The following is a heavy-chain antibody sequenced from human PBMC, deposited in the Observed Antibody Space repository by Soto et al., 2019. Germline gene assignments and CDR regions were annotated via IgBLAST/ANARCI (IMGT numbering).Heavy chain of an antibody. Sequence: EAQLVESGGGLVTPGESLRLSCVASGFTFSNAWMSWVRLAPGKGLEWIGRITSKSAGETTAYAAPVTGRFTVSRDDFKNTLYLQVTSLKPEDTGIYYCYTEHTLFMAHWGQGTLVTVSS. CDR3: YTEHTLFMAH. CDR2: ITSKSAGETT. V-gene: IGHV3-15*01. J-gene: IGHJ4*02. CDR1: GFTFSNAW.